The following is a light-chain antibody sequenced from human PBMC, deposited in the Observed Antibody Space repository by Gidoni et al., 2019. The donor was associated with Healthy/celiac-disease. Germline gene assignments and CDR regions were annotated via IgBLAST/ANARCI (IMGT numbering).Light chain of an antibody. CDR1: QSVSSN. V-gene: IGKV3-15*01. J-gene: IGKJ5*01. CDR2: GAS. CDR3: QQYNNWPFT. Sequence: EIVMTQSPATLSVSPGERATLSRRASQSVSSNLAWYQQKPGQAPRLLIYGASTRATGIPARFSGSGSGKEFTLTISSLQSEDFAVYYCQQYNNWPFTFGQGTRLEIK.